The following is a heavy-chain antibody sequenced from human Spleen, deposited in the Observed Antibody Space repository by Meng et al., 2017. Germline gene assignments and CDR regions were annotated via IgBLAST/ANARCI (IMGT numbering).Heavy chain of an antibody. CDR1: GFTVTSNE. CDR3: AKSKYYGSGSYPNLYYYYGMDV. Sequence: GESLKISCAASGFTVTSNEMSWVRQAPGKGLEWVSSICGDSTYYADSGKGRVTVSRDNAKNTLYLQMNSLRAEDTAVYYCAKSKYYGSGSYPNLYYYYGMDVWGQGTTVTVSS. CDR2: ICGDST. D-gene: IGHD3-10*01. V-gene: IGHV3-38-3*01. J-gene: IGHJ6*02.